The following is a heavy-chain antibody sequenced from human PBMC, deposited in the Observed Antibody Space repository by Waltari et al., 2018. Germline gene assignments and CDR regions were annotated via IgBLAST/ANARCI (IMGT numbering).Heavy chain of an antibody. CDR3: ARVRGAAAIGSWFDP. Sequence: QVQLQESGPGLVKPSETLSLTCTVSGGSISSYYWSWIRQPPGKGLEWIGYIYYSGSTNDNPSLKSRVTIAVDTSKNQFSLKLSSVTAADTAVYYCARVRGAAAIGSWFDPWGQGTLVTVSS. J-gene: IGHJ5*02. D-gene: IGHD2-2*01. CDR2: IYYSGST. V-gene: IGHV4-59*01. CDR1: GGSISSYY.